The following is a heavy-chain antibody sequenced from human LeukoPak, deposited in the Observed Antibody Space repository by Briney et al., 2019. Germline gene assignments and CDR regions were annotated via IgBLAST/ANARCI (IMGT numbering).Heavy chain of an antibody. CDR3: ARDWAVTTFWYFDL. V-gene: IGHV4-4*07. Sequence: SETLSLTCTVSGGSISSYYGSWIRQPAGKGLEWIGRIYTSGSTNYNPSLKSRVTMSVDTSKNQFSLKLSSVTAADTAVYYCARDWAVTTFWYFDLWGRGTLVTVSS. CDR2: IYTSGST. CDR1: GGSISSYY. J-gene: IGHJ2*01. D-gene: IGHD4-17*01.